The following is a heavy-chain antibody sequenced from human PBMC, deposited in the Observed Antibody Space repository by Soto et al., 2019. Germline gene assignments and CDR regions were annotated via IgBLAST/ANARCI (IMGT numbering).Heavy chain of an antibody. Sequence: SETLSLTCAVSGGSISNYYWSWTRQPPGKGLEWIGYIYSSGSTNYNPSLKSRVTISADTSKNQVSLKLTSVTAADTAVYYCARDHPHSYGIYYFDYWGQGTLVTSPQ. CDR3: ARDHPHSYGIYYFDY. J-gene: IGHJ4*02. CDR1: GGSISNYY. D-gene: IGHD5-18*01. CDR2: IYSSGST. V-gene: IGHV4-59*01.